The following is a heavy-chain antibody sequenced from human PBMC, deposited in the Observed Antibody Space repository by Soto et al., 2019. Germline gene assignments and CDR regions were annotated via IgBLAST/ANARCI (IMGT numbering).Heavy chain of an antibody. CDR1: GFAFSNYA. J-gene: IGHJ4*02. V-gene: IGHV3-23*01. CDR2: ISTSIDAT. Sequence: GGSLRLSCAASGFAFSNYAMHWVRQAPGKGLEWVSTISTSIDATYYADSVKGRFTISRDDSKNTLYLQMNSLRAEDSAVYYCAKDRTVAARNFDYWGQGTQVTVSS. D-gene: IGHD6-6*01. CDR3: AKDRTVAARNFDY.